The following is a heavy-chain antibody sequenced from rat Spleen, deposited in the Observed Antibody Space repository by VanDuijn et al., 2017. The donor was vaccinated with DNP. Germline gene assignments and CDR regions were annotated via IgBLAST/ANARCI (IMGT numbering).Heavy chain of an antibody. Sequence: EVQLVESGGGLVQPGRSLKLSCVASGFTFSSYWMYWIRQAPGKGLEWVASIKTDGGSTYYSDSVKGRFTISRDNAKSTLYLQMDSLRSEDTATYYCATGVYYGLGVFDYWGQGVMVTVSS. V-gene: IGHV5-58*01. D-gene: IGHD1-6*01. CDR2: IKTDGGST. CDR1: GFTFSSYW. J-gene: IGHJ2*01. CDR3: ATGVYYGLGVFDY.